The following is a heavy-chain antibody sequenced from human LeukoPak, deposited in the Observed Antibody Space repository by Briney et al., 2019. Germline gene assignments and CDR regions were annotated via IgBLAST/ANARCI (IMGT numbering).Heavy chain of an antibody. CDR3: ARTMATIDFDY. D-gene: IGHD5-12*01. CDR1: GFHFFSFY. V-gene: IGHV3-48*03. CDR2: ISSSGSTT. J-gene: IGHJ4*02. Sequence: GSPRTFCGALGFHFFSFYIDWGRQAPGEGLEGGFYISSSGSTTYYADSVKGRFTISRDNAKNSLYLQMNSLRAEDTAVYYCARTMATIDFDYWGQGTLVTVSS.